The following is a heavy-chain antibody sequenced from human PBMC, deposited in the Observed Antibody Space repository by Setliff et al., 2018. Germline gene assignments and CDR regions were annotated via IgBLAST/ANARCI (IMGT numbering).Heavy chain of an antibody. V-gene: IGHV4-61*10. Sequence: KPSETLSLTCIVSGESIDSVATGNHYWNWIRQPVGKGLEWIGRMYGNSNYNPSLKSRVTMSIDTSKNKFSLKLSSVTAADTAVYYCAIGGGYCDFFDCFPFDNWGQGFLVTVSS. CDR2: MYGNS. CDR1: GESIDSVATGNHY. J-gene: IGHJ4*02. CDR3: AIGGGYCDFFDCFPFDN. D-gene: IGHD3-16*01.